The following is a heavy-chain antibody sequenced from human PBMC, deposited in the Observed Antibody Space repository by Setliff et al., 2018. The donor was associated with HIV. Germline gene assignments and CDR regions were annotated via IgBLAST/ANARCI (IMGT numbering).Heavy chain of an antibody. Sequence: KTSETLSLTCTVSGDSLSGYYWNWIRQPPGKGLEWIGYIYYSGRTDYNPSFRRRASISLDTSKNQFSLKLNSVTAADSAIYYCARGWELLPYWALNVWGKGTTVTVSS. V-gene: IGHV4-59*01. CDR1: GDSLSGYY. D-gene: IGHD2-15*01. CDR2: IYYSGRT. J-gene: IGHJ6*04. CDR3: ARGWELLPYWALNV.